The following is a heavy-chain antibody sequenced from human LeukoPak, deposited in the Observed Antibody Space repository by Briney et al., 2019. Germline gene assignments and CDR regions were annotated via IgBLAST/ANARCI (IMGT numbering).Heavy chain of an antibody. CDR2: IIPIFGTA. V-gene: IGHV1-69*05. D-gene: IGHD4-17*01. CDR1: GGTFSSYA. J-gene: IGHJ2*01. CDR3: ARDRGYGDYGWYFDL. Sequence: SVKVSCKASGGTFSSYAISWVRQAPGQGLKWMGRIIPIFGTANYAQKFQGRVTITTDESTSTAYMELSSLRSEDTAVYYCARDRGYGDYGWYFDLWGRGTLVTVSS.